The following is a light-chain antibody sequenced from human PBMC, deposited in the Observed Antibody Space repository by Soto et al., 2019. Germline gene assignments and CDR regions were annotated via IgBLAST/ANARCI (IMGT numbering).Light chain of an antibody. Sequence: YELTQPPSVSVAPGQTARITCGVNNIESKSVHWYQQRPGQAPVLVIYVDSDRPSGIPDRFSASTSGNTAALTISRVEAGDEADYYCQVWDTISDHYVFGSGTKVTVL. J-gene: IGLJ1*01. V-gene: IGLV3-21*02. CDR3: QVWDTISDHYV. CDR2: VDS. CDR1: NIESKS.